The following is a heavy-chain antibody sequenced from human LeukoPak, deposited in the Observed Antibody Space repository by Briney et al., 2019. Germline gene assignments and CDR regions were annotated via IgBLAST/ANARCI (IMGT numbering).Heavy chain of an antibody. D-gene: IGHD6-25*01. CDR1: GYTLTELS. CDR3: ARSTSSSGWLHYYMDV. J-gene: IGHJ6*03. CDR2: FDPEDGET. Sequence: ASVKVSCKVSGYTLTELSMHWVRQAPGKGLEWMGGFDPEDGETIYAQKFQGRVTITRNTSISTAYMELSSLRSEDTAVYYCARSTSSSGWLHYYMDVWGKGTTVTVSS. V-gene: IGHV1-24*01.